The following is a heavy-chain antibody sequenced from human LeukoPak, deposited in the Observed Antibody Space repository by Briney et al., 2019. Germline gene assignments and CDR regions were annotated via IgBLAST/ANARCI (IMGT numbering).Heavy chain of an antibody. Sequence: GGSLRLSCAASGITVTSHYMTWVRQAPGRGLEWVSLMYSSGSTYYADSVKGRFTISRDNSKNTLYLQMNGLRAEDTAVYYCAKPPGRYSSGGSCPIESHCGQGTLVTVSS. J-gene: IGHJ4*02. CDR2: MYSSGST. D-gene: IGHD2-15*01. CDR3: AKPPGRYSSGGSCPIESH. CDR1: GITVTSHY. V-gene: IGHV3-53*01.